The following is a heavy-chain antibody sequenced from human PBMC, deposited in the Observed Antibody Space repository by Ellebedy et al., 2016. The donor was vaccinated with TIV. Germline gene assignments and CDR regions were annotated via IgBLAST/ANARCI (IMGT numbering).Heavy chain of an antibody. D-gene: IGHD1-1*01. Sequence: PGGSLRLSCTASGFTFSAYWMHWVRQVPGKGLVWISRIIGDESATNYADSVKGRFTVSRDNTKKTRYLQMNSLRGDDTALYYCARGAPYTTWHLDLWGQGTLVTVSS. J-gene: IGHJ5*02. CDR1: GFTFSAYW. V-gene: IGHV3-74*01. CDR2: IIGDESAT. CDR3: ARGAPYTTWHLDL.